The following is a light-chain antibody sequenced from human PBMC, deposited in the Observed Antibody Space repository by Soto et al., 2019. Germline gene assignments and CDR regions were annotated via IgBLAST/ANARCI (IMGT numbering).Light chain of an antibody. Sequence: EIVLTQSPGTLSLSPGERATLSCRASQSVSSSYLAWYQQKPGQAPRLLIYGASSRATGIPDRFSGSGSGTDFTLTISRLEPEYFAVYYCQQYGSSPLFGQGTKLEIK. V-gene: IGKV3-20*01. CDR1: QSVSSSY. CDR2: GAS. J-gene: IGKJ2*01. CDR3: QQYGSSPL.